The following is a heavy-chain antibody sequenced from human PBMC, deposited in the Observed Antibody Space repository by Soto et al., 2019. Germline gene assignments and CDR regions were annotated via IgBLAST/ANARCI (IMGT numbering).Heavy chain of an antibody. D-gene: IGHD5-18*01. J-gene: IGHJ6*02. CDR3: ARKYSYGYYYYYAMDV. CDR1: GFTVSSNY. CDR2: IYSGGST. V-gene: IGHV3-66*01. Sequence: EVQLVESGGGLVQPGGSLRLSCAASGFTVSSNYMSWVRQAPGKGLEWVSVIYSGGSTYYADSVKGRFTISRDNSKHTLYLQMNSLRAEDTAVYYCARKYSYGYYYYYAMDVWGQGTTVTVSS.